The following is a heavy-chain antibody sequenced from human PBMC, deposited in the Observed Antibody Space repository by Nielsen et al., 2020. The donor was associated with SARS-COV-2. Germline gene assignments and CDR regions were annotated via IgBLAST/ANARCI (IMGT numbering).Heavy chain of an antibody. Sequence: SVKVSCKASGYTFTSYYIYWVRQAPGQGLEWMGGIIPIFGTANYAQKFQGRVTITADKSTSTAYMELSSLRSEDTAVYYCASGGSHDYSTKQHYHYGMDVWGQGTTVTVSS. J-gene: IGHJ6*02. CDR1: GYTFTSYY. D-gene: IGHD4-11*01. CDR3: ASGGSHDYSTKQHYHYGMDV. V-gene: IGHV1-69*06. CDR2: IIPIFGTA.